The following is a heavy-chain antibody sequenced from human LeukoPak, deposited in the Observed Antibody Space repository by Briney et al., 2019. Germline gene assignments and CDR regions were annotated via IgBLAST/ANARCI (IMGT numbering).Heavy chain of an antibody. D-gene: IGHD5-24*01. CDR3: TRDAYNFNDFDY. Sequence: PGGSLTLSCPVSEFTFSHFAMHWVRQAPGKGLEWVAVVSSHGNDGYYADSVKGRFTISRDNSKNTLYLQIDSLRAEDTAIYYCTRDAYNFNDFDYWGQGTLVTVSS. V-gene: IGHV3-30*01. CDR1: EFTFSHFA. CDR2: VSSHGNDG. J-gene: IGHJ4*02.